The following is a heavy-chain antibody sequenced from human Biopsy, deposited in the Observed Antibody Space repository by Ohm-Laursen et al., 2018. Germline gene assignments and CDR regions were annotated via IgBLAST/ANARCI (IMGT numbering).Heavy chain of an antibody. CDR3: ARGSGYFKLDI. Sequence: SETLSLTWEVYGKTFSDYYWSWIRQPPGKGLEWIGQINQSGRTNYNPSLKRRATLSADSSNSQFSLRLTSVTAADTAIYYCARGSGYFKLDIWGQGTTVTVSS. J-gene: IGHJ6*02. V-gene: IGHV4-34*01. D-gene: IGHD5-12*01. CDR1: GKTFSDYY. CDR2: INQSGRT.